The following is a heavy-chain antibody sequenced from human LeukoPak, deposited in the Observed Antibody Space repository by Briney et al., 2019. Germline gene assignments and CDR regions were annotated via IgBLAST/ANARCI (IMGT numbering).Heavy chain of an antibody. Sequence: GGSLRLSCAASGFTFSSYAMSWVRQAPGRGLEWVSDISGTGVSTYYADSVKGRFTISRDNSKNTLYLQMNSLRAEDTAVYYCAKVTGDSYDSSGYSYVGYFDYWGQGPLVTVSS. CDR3: AKVTGDSYDSSGYSYVGYFDY. D-gene: IGHD3-22*01. J-gene: IGHJ4*02. V-gene: IGHV3-23*01. CDR1: GFTFSSYA. CDR2: ISGTGVST.